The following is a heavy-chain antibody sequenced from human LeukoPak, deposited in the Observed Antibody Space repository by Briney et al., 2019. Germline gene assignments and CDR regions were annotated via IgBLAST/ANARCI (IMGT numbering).Heavy chain of an antibody. V-gene: IGHV3-30-3*01. D-gene: IGHD4-17*01. CDR3: AIHNLKTTAITYFDY. CDR1: GFTFSSYA. J-gene: IGHJ4*02. Sequence: PGTSLRLSCAASGFTFSSYAMHWVRQAPGKGLEWVAIISFDGSNKFYANSVKGRFTISRDNSKNTLYLQMNSLKTEDTAVYYCAIHNLKTTAITYFDYWGQGTLVTVSS. CDR2: ISFDGSNK.